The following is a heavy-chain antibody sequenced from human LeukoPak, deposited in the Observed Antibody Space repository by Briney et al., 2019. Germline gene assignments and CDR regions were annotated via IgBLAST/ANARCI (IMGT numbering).Heavy chain of an antibody. CDR1: GGSISSYY. CDR2: IYYSGST. Sequence: SETLSLTCTVSGGSISSYYWSWIRQPPGKGLEWIGYIYYSGSTNYNPSLKSRVTISVDTSKNQFSLKLSSVTAADTAVYYCARGDGTYWGQGTLVTVSS. D-gene: IGHD1-26*01. V-gene: IGHV4-59*01. CDR3: ARGDGTY. J-gene: IGHJ4*02.